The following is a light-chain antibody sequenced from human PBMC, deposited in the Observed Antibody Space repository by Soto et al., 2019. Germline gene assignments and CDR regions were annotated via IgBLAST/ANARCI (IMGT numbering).Light chain of an antibody. CDR2: KTS. CDR3: QQYDSHPMYT. Sequence: DIQMTQSPSTLSASVGDRVTITCRARQNIVNWLAWYQQKPGKAPNLLIYKTSTLQREVPSRFSGSGSGTEFTLTISSLQPDDFAAYYCQQYDSHPMYTFGQGTKVEI. J-gene: IGKJ2*01. CDR1: QNIVNW. V-gene: IGKV1-5*03.